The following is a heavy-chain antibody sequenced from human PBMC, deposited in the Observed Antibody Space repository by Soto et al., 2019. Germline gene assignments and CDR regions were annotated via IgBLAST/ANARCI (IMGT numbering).Heavy chain of an antibody. J-gene: IGHJ6*02. CDR3: ARGGTIFGVVINYYYGMDV. Sequence: SVKVSCKASGGTFSSYAISWVRQAPGQGLEWMGGIIPIFGTANYAQKFQGRVTITADESTSTAYMELSSLRSEDTAVYYCARGGTIFGVVINYYYGMDVWGQGTTVTVSS. CDR1: GGTFSSYA. D-gene: IGHD3-3*01. CDR2: IIPIFGTA. V-gene: IGHV1-69*13.